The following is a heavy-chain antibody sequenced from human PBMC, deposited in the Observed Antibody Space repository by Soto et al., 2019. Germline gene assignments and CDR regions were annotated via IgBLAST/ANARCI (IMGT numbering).Heavy chain of an antibody. CDR1: GFSLSTSGVG. D-gene: IGHD2-2*01. J-gene: IGHJ4*02. V-gene: IGHV2-5*02. CDR3: AHTASVLGPAAFDY. Sequence: QITLKESGPTLVKPTQTLTLTCTFSGFSLSTSGVGVGWIRQPPGKALEWLALIYWDDDKRYSPSLKSRLTTTKDTPKTQVVLTMTNMYPVDTATYYCAHTASVLGPAAFDYWGQGTLVTVSS. CDR2: IYWDDDK.